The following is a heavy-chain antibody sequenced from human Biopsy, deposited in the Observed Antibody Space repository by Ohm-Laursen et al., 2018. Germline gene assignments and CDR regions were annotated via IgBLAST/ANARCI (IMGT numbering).Heavy chain of an antibody. J-gene: IGHJ6*02. CDR1: GGSVSDSFHF. V-gene: IGHV4-61*01. Sequence: GTLSLTCTVSGGSVSDSFHFWSWIRQPPGKGLEWIGDVYYSGTTNYNPSLKSRLTISVDTSKNQFSLNLNSVTAADMAVYFCARDVKRYCSGTSCYSGYFGMDVWGQGTTVTVS. CDR3: ARDVKRYCSGTSCYSGYFGMDV. CDR2: VYYSGTT. D-gene: IGHD2-2*01.